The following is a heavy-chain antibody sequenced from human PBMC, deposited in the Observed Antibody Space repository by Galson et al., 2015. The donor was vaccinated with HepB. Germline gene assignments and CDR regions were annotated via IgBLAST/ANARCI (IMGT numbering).Heavy chain of an antibody. J-gene: IGHJ6*02. CDR2: INSDGSST. CDR1: RFTFSSYW. Sequence: SLRLSCAASRFTFSSYWMHWVRQVPGKGLVWVSRINSDGSSTSYADSVKGRFTISRDNAKNTLYLQMNSLRAEDTAVYYCARPSQDGYNFWTDYGMDVWGQGTTVTVSS. D-gene: IGHD5-24*01. V-gene: IGHV3-74*01. CDR3: ARPSQDGYNFWTDYGMDV.